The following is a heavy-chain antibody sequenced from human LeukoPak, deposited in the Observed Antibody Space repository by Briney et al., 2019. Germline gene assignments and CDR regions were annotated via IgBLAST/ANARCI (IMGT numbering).Heavy chain of an antibody. CDR1: GYSFTRNW. J-gene: IGHJ2*01. V-gene: IGHV5-51*01. D-gene: IGHD4-23*01. CDR3: ARRVVNNRNWYFNL. Sequence: GESLKISCKGSGYSFTRNWIGWVRQMPGKGLEWMGIIYPGDSDTRYSPSFQGQVTISADKSINTSYLQWSSLKASDTAMYYCARRVVNNRNWYFNLWGRGTLVTVSS. CDR2: IYPGDSDT.